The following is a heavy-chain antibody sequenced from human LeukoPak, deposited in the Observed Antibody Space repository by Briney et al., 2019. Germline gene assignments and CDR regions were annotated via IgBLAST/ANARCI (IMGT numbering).Heavy chain of an antibody. Sequence: GASVKVSCKASGYTFTGYYMHWVRQAPGQGLAWVGWINPNSGGTNYAQKFQGRVTMTRDTSISTAYMELSRLRSDDTAVYYCARAAPSRDSGSYYVKYWGQGTLVTVSS. V-gene: IGHV1-2*02. D-gene: IGHD1-26*01. J-gene: IGHJ4*02. CDR3: ARAAPSRDSGSYYVKY. CDR2: INPNSGGT. CDR1: GYTFTGYY.